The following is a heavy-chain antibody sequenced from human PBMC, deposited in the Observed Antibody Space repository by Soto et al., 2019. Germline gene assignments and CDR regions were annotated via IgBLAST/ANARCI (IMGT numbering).Heavy chain of an antibody. CDR3: VRLIGNSWFDS. J-gene: IGHJ5*01. V-gene: IGHV6-1*01. Sequence: PSQTLSLTCDISGDSVSTNTATWDWIRQSPSRGLEWLGRTYYRSRWYFDYAVSVKSRITISPDISNNQVSLQLTSVTPDDTAIYYCVRLIGNSWFDSRGQGTLVTVSS. D-gene: IGHD3-22*01. CDR2: TYYRSRWYF. CDR1: GDSVSTNTAT.